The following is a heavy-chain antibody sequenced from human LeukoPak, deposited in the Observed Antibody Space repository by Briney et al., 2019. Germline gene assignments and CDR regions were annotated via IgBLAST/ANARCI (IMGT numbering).Heavy chain of an antibody. CDR1: GFSLSSYS. Sequence: GGSLRLSCAASGFSLSSYSMNWVRQAPGKGLEWVSSISSSSSYIYYADSVKGRFTISRDNAKNSLYLHMSSLRDEDTAVYYCVRIKTREHQYGMDVWGQGTTVTVSS. CDR3: VRIKTREHQYGMDV. J-gene: IGHJ6*02. CDR2: ISSSSSYI. D-gene: IGHD1-26*01. V-gene: IGHV3-21*01.